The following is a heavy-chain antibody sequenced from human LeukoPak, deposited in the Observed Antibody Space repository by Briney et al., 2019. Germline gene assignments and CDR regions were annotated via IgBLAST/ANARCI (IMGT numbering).Heavy chain of an antibody. Sequence: PGGSLRLSCVASGFTFSSYSMNWVRQAPGKGLEWVSYISSSGSTIYYADSVKGRFTISRDNAKNSLYLQMNSLRAEDTAVYYCARDMAGGDWFDPWGQGTLVTVSS. CDR3: ARDMAGGDWFDP. V-gene: IGHV3-48*04. D-gene: IGHD3-16*01. CDR2: ISSSGSTI. CDR1: GFTFSSYS. J-gene: IGHJ5*02.